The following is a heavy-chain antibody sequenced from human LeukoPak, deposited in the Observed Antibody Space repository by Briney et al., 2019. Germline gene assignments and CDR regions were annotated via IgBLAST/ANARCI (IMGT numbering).Heavy chain of an antibody. V-gene: IGHV4-59*08. D-gene: IGHD2-2*01. CDR2: IYYSGST. CDR3: ARLLTGSTSWHIDY. CDR1: GGSISSYY. Sequence: SETLSLTCTVSGGSISSYYWSWIRQPPGKGLEWIGYIYYSGSTNYNPSLKSRVTISVDTSKNQLSLKLSSVTAADTAVYYCARLLTGSTSWHIDYWGQGTLVTVSS. J-gene: IGHJ4*02.